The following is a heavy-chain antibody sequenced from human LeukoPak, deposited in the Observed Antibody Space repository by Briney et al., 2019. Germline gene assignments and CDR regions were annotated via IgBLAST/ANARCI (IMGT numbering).Heavy chain of an antibody. CDR3: AREVVWGSYRSSLGVGNFDY. D-gene: IGHD3-16*02. Sequence: SETLSLTCTVSGGSISSSSYYWGWIRQPPGKGLEWIGRIYYSGSTYYNPSLKSQVTISVDTSKNQFSLKLSSVTAADTAVYYCAREVVWGSYRSSLGVGNFDYWGQGTLVTVSS. V-gene: IGHV4-39*07. CDR1: GGSISSSSYY. CDR2: IYYSGST. J-gene: IGHJ4*02.